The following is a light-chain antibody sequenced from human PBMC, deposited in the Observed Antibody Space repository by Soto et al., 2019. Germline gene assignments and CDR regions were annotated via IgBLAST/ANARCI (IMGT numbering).Light chain of an antibody. Sequence: EIVMTQSPATLSVSPGERATLSCRASQSVSSNLAWYQQKPGQAPRLLIYGASTRATGIPARFSGSGSGTEFTLTISSLQSEDFAVYYCQQYNNWLLITFGQGTRLDMK. CDR3: QQYNNWLLIT. J-gene: IGKJ5*01. V-gene: IGKV3-15*01. CDR1: QSVSSN. CDR2: GAS.